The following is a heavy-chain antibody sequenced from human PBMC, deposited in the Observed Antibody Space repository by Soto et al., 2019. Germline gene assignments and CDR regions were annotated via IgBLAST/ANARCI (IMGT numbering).Heavy chain of an antibody. CDR3: ARGRNFWNGQTLSHNNRLDP. D-gene: IGHD3-3*01. CDR2: ITGSSSPI. J-gene: IGHJ5*02. V-gene: IGHV3-48*02. CDR1: GFTFSNYG. Sequence: PGGSLRLSCTASGFTFSNYGMNWVRQAPGKGLEWVSYITGSSSPIYYADSVKGRFTISRDNAKNSLYLQMNSPRDEDTGVYFCARGRNFWNGQTLSHNNRLDPWGQGTLVTVSS.